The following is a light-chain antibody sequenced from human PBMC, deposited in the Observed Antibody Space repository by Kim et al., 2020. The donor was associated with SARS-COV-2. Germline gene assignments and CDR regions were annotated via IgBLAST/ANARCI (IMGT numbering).Light chain of an antibody. CDR1: SGHSSYA. J-gene: IGLJ2*01. CDR3: QTWGTVV. Sequence: LGASVKLTCTLSSGHSSYAIAWHQQQPEKGPRYLMKLNSDGSHSKWDGIPDRFSGSSSGAERYLTISSLQSEDEADYYCQTWGTVVFGGGTQLTVL. V-gene: IGLV4-69*01. CDR2: LNSDGSH.